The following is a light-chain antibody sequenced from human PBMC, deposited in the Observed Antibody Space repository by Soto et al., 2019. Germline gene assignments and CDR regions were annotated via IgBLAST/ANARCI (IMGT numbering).Light chain of an antibody. CDR3: QQSYSTPHT. V-gene: IGKV1-39*01. Sequence: DIQMTQSPSSLAASVGDRVTISCRASQIISTDLNWYQQKPGQVPTLLIYGASSLQRGVPSRFSASGSETDFTLSISSLQREDFATYYCQQSYSTPHTFGQGTKLEIK. J-gene: IGKJ2*01. CDR2: GAS. CDR1: QIISTD.